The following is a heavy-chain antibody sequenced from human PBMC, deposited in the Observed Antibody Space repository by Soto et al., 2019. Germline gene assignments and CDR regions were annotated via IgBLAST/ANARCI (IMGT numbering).Heavy chain of an antibody. CDR3: ATEGGYPGSNFYGAY. CDR1: GFTLTKAY. J-gene: IGHJ4*02. Sequence: EVQLVESGGGLVEPGGSIRLTCVASGFTLTKAYMTWVRQAPGKGLEWVGRIKGSHAGGTTDYATSVKGRFTISRDDSKNTLYLQMNSLKTEDTSVYYCATEGGYPGSNFYGAYWVQGTLVTVSS. CDR2: IKGSHAGGTT. V-gene: IGHV3-15*01. D-gene: IGHD1-26*01.